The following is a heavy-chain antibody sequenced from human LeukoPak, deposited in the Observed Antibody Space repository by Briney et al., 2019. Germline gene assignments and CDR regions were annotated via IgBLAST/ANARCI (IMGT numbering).Heavy chain of an antibody. V-gene: IGHV3-7*01. J-gene: IGHJ6*02. Sequence: GGSLRLSCAASGFTFSTYWMSWVRQAPGKGLEWVANIKQDGSEKYYVDSVKGRFTISRDNAKNSLYLQMNSLRAEDAAVYFCVRDGYSSTFYYYYYGMDVWGQGTTVTVSS. CDR2: IKQDGSEK. D-gene: IGHD6-13*01. CDR3: VRDGYSSTFYYYYYGMDV. CDR1: GFTFSTYW.